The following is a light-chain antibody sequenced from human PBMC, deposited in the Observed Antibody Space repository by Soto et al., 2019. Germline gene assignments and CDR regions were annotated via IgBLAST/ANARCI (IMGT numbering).Light chain of an antibody. J-gene: IGKJ4*01. Sequence: EIVLTQSPATLSLSPGERATLSCRASQSVSSYLAWYQQKPGQAPRLLIYDASSRATGIPARFSGSGSGTDFTLTISSLEPEDFAVYYCQHRSNWRPALTFGGGTKLEIK. CDR1: QSVSSY. CDR2: DAS. V-gene: IGKV3-11*01. CDR3: QHRSNWRPALT.